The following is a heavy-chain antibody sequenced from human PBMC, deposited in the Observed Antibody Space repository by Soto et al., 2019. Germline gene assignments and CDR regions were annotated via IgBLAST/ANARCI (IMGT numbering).Heavy chain of an antibody. J-gene: IGHJ6*02. CDR3: AREVRSGWYPYYYYGMDV. V-gene: IGHV3-7*03. D-gene: IGHD6-19*01. Sequence: GGSLRLSCAASGVTFSSYWMSWVRQAPGKGLEWVANIKQDGSEKYYVDSVKGRFTISRDNAKNSLYLQMNSLRAEDTAVYYCAREVRSGWYPYYYYGMDVWGQGTTVTVSS. CDR2: IKQDGSEK. CDR1: GVTFSSYW.